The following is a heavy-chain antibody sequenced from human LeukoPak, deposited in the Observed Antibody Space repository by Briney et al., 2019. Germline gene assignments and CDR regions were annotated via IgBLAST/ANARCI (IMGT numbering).Heavy chain of an antibody. CDR2: ISTNGDTT. J-gene: IGHJ4*02. CDR1: GFTFSDYA. CDR3: ASTIAVGAFDFDY. D-gene: IGHD1-26*01. V-gene: IGHV3-64*01. Sequence: GGSLRLSRGAPGFTFSDYAMPWVRQAPGRGLENVSSISTNGDTTFYANSVKGRFTISRDNSRKMVYLQMGSLKAEDMAVYYCASTIAVGAFDFDYWGQGTLVTVSS.